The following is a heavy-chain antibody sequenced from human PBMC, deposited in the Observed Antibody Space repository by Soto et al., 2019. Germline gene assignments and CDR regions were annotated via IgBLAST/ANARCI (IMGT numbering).Heavy chain of an antibody. D-gene: IGHD3-10*01. CDR3: VRQGFGALPGLVAV. CDR2: VNDGWGA. V-gene: IGHV4-59*08. J-gene: IGHJ6*02. Sequence: QVHLQQSGPGLVKPSETLSLSCTISGASISNYYWSWIRQVPGKGMEWIGYVNDGWGAAYNPPLQTRVAVSLDTSTSLLSLKLPSVPATDTPVYSCVRQGFGALPGLVAVWGQGTTVTVSS. CDR1: GASISNYY.